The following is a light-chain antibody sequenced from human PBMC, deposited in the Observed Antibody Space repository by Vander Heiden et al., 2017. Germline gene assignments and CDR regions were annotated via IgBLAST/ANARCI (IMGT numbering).Light chain of an antibody. V-gene: IGLV3-21*02. CDR2: DDS. Sequence: SYVLTQPPSVSVAPGQTARITCGGDQIGSRGVHWYQQKPGQAPVLVGYDDSDRPSGIPERLSGSNSGNTATLTVSRVEAGDEADYYCQVWDITGDHWVFGGGTKLTVL. CDR1: QIGSRG. J-gene: IGLJ3*02. CDR3: QVWDITGDHWV.